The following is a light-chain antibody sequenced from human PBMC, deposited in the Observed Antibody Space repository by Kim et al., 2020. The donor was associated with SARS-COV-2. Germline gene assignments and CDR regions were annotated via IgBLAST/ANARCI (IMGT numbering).Light chain of an antibody. V-gene: IGKV3-15*01. CDR1: QSVGSN. CDR3: QQYNKWPWT. CDR2: GAS. Sequence: VAPGERATLSGRASQSVGSNLAWYQQKPGQTPRLLMHGASTRATGIPARFSGSGSGTEYTLTISSLQSEDFAVYYCQQYNKWPWTFGQGTKVDIK. J-gene: IGKJ1*01.